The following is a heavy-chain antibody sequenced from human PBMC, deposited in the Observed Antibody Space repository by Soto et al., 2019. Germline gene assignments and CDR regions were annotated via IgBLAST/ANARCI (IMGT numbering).Heavy chain of an antibody. CDR1: GYTFTIYA. CDR2: INAGNGNT. Sequence: GASVEVSCKASGYTFTIYAMHWVRQAPGQRLEWMGWINAGNGNTKYSQKFQGRVTITRDTSASTAYMELSSLRSEDTAVYYCVAGSGWYGPLGYWGQGTLVTVSS. V-gene: IGHV1-3*01. CDR3: VAGSGWYGPLGY. D-gene: IGHD6-19*01. J-gene: IGHJ4*02.